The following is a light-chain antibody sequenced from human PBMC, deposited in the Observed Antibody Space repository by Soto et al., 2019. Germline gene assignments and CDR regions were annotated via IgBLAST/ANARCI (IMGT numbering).Light chain of an antibody. CDR1: KLGDKY. J-gene: IGLJ2*01. V-gene: IGLV3-1*01. CDR2: QDS. Sequence: SYELTQPPSVSVSAGQTASITCSGDKLGDKYACWYQQKPCQSPVLVIYQDSKRPSGIPERFSGSNSGNTATLTISGTQAMDEADYYCQAWDSSTDVVFGGGTKLTVL. CDR3: QAWDSSTDVV.